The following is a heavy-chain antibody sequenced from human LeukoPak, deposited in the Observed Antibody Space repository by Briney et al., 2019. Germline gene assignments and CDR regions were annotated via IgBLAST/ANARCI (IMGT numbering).Heavy chain of an antibody. CDR2: IHSDGSSR. J-gene: IGHJ4*02. D-gene: IGHD2-21*01. V-gene: IGHV3-74*01. Sequence: GGSLRLSCAASGFTFSRYWMHWVRQAPGKGLVWVSRIHSDGSSRNYADSVKGRFTISRDNAKNTLYLQMNSLRVEDTAVYYCARGLVALDYWGQGTLVTASS. CDR1: GFTFSRYW. CDR3: ARGLVALDY.